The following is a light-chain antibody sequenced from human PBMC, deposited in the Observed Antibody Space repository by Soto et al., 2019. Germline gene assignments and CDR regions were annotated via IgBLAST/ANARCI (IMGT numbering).Light chain of an antibody. CDR2: GAT. CDR3: QQYNYLIT. J-gene: IGKJ5*01. CDR1: QSVGSSY. V-gene: IGKV3-20*01. Sequence: EIVLTQSPGTLSFSPGESTTLSCRASQSVGSSYLAWYQHKPGQAPRLLIYGATSRATGIPDRFSGSGSGTDFTLTISRLEPEDFAVYLCQQYNYLITFGQGTRLEIK.